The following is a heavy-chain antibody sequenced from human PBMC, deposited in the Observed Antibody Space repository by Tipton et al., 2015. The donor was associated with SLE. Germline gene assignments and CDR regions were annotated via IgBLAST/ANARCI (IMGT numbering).Heavy chain of an antibody. CDR2: VFRGGST. CDR1: GGSIRSSNW. Sequence: TLSLTCAVSGGSIRSSNWWSWVRQPPGKGLEWIGEVFRGGSTNYSPSLESRVTITVDMSKNQFSLRLISVTAADTAVYYCARGCSSSTCEPFYFFGMDVWGQGTTVTVS. J-gene: IGHJ6*02. V-gene: IGHV4-4*02. CDR3: ARGCSSSTCEPFYFFGMDV. D-gene: IGHD2-2*01.